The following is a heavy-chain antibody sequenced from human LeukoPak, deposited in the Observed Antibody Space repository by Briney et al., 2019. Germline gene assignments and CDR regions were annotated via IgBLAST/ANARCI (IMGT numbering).Heavy chain of an antibody. CDR2: IYSGGST. V-gene: IGHV3-53*01. Sequence: GGSLRPSCAASGFTVSSNYMSWVRQAPGKGLEWVSVIYSGGSTYYADSVKGRFTISRDNSKNTLYLQMNSLRAEDTAVYYCARVPQQTMAPDYWGQGTLVTVSS. J-gene: IGHJ4*02. CDR3: ARVPQQTMAPDY. CDR1: GFTVSSNY. D-gene: IGHD3-10*01.